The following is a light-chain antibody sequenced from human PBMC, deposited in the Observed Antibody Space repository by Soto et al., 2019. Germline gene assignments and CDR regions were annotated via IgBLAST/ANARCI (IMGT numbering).Light chain of an antibody. V-gene: IGKV1-5*03. CDR1: QSISSW. J-gene: IGKJ1*01. CDR2: KAS. CDR3: QEHNSYIPT. Sequence: DIQMPPSPSTLSASVGDRVTITFLASQSISSWLAWYQQKPGKAPKLLIYKASSLESGVPSRFSGSGSGTEFTLTISSLQPDDFATYYCQEHNSYIPTFGPGTKVDIK.